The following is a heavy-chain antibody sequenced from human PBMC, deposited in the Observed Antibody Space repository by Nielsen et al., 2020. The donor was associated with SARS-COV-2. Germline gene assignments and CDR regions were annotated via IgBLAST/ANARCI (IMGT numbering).Heavy chain of an antibody. J-gene: IGHJ6*02. CDR2: IYYSGTS. D-gene: IGHD3-9*01. Sequence: WIRQPPGKGLEWIAYIYYSGTSRYNPSLKSRVSMSLHTSHNQLSLNLTSVTAADTAVYYCARTYYDILTPWYYYYGMDVWGQGTTVTVSS. V-gene: IGHV4-59*01. CDR3: ARTYYDILTPWYYYYGMDV.